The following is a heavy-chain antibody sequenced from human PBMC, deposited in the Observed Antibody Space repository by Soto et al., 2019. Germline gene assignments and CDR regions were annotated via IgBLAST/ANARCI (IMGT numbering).Heavy chain of an antibody. Sequence: SGPTLVNPTQTLTLTCTFSAFSLSTGGVGVGWIRQPPGKALEWLALIYWDDDKRYSPSLRSRLTITKDTSKNQVVLTMTNMDPVDTATYYCIQSRCGGDCLQSYASYYYYGMEVWGQGTTVTVSS. CDR1: AFSLSTGGVG. D-gene: IGHD2-21*02. V-gene: IGHV2-5*02. J-gene: IGHJ6*02. CDR3: IQSRCGGDCLQSYASYYYYGMEV. CDR2: IYWDDDK.